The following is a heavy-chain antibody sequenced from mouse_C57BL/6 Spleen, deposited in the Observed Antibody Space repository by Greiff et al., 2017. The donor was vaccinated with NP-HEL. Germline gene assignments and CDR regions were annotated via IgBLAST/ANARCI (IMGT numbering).Heavy chain of an antibody. Sequence: EVKLQQSGAELVRPGASVKLSCTASGFNITDYYMHWVKQRPEQGLEWIGRIDPEDGDTEYAPKFQGKATMTADTSTNTAYLQLSSLTSEDTAVYYCTTSADWYFDVWGTGTTVTVSS. J-gene: IGHJ1*03. CDR1: GFNITDYY. V-gene: IGHV14-1*01. CDR2: IDPEDGDT. D-gene: IGHD6-1*01. CDR3: TTSADWYFDV.